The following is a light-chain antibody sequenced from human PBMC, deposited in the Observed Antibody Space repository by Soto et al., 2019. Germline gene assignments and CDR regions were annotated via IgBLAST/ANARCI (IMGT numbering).Light chain of an antibody. J-gene: IGLJ1*01. CDR2: EVT. Sequence: QSVLTQPPSASGTPGQRVTISCSGSSSNIGSNYVYWYQQHPGKVPKLIIYEVTNRPSGVSNRFSGSKSGNTASLTISGLQAEDEADYYCSSYTTSSTRVFGTGTKVTVL. CDR3: SSYTTSSTRV. CDR1: SSNIGSNY. V-gene: IGLV2-14*01.